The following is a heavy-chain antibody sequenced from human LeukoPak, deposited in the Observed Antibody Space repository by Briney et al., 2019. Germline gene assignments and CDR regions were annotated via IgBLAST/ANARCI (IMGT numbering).Heavy chain of an antibody. CDR1: GFTFSGNA. J-gene: IGHJ5*02. Sequence: GGSLRLSCAASGFTFSGNAMHWVRQAPGKGLEWVAFISYDGNNKYYADSVKGRFTISRDNSKNTLYLQMNSLRAEDTAVYYCAKDGSGSGYNWFDPWGQGTLVTVSS. V-gene: IGHV3-30*18. CDR2: ISYDGNNK. D-gene: IGHD3-10*01. CDR3: AKDGSGSGYNWFDP.